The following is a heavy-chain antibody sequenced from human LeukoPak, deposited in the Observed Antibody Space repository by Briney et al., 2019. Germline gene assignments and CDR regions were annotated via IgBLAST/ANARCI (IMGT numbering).Heavy chain of an antibody. CDR2: INSDGSST. V-gene: IGHV3-74*01. D-gene: IGHD6-19*01. Sequence: GGSLRLSCAASGFTFSSYWMHWVRQAPGKGLVWVSRINSDGSSTSYADSVKGRYIISRDNAKNTLYLQMNSLRAEDTAVYYWATGYSSGWYNYWGQGTLVTVSS. CDR3: ATGYSSGWYNY. J-gene: IGHJ4*02. CDR1: GFTFSSYW.